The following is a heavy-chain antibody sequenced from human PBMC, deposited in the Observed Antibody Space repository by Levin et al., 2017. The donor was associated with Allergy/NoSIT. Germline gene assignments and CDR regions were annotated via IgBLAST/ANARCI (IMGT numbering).Heavy chain of an antibody. D-gene: IGHD3-10*01. J-gene: IGHJ4*02. Sequence: QTLSLTCTFSGFSLVTSGVCVTWIRQPPGKALEWLARIDWDDDKYYSTSLQTRLTISRDTSKNQVVLTMTNMDPVDTGTYYCARIKDYYGSGSYYDYWGQGTLVTVSS. V-gene: IGHV2-70*11. CDR3: ARIKDYYGSGSYYDY. CDR1: GFSLVTSGVC. CDR2: IDWDDDK.